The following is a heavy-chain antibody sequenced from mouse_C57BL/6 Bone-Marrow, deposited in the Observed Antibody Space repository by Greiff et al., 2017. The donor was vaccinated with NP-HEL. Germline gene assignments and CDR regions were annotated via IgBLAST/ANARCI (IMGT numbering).Heavy chain of an antibody. Sequence: QVQLKQSGAELARPGASVKLSCKASGYTFTSYGISWVKQRTGQGLEWIGEIYPRSGNTYYNEKFKGKATLTADKSSSTAYMELRSLTSEDSAVYFCARGHYGYAMDYWGQGTSVTVSS. D-gene: IGHD1-1*02. J-gene: IGHJ4*01. V-gene: IGHV1-81*01. CDR2: IYPRSGNT. CDR1: GYTFTSYG. CDR3: ARGHYGYAMDY.